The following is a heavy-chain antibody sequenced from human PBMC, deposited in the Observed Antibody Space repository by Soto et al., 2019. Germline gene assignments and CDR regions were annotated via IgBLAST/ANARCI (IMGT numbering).Heavy chain of an antibody. CDR3: AKDRGVVVAAANNDYGMDV. D-gene: IGHD2-15*01. CDR1: GFTFRNYG. CDR2: ISYHGTNK. Sequence: GGSLRLSCAASGFTFRNYGIHWVRQAPGKGLEWVAVISYHGTNKYYADSVKGRFTISRDNSKNTLYLQMNSLRAEDTAVYYCAKDRGVVVAAANNDYGMDVWGQGTTVTVSS. V-gene: IGHV3-30*18. J-gene: IGHJ6*02.